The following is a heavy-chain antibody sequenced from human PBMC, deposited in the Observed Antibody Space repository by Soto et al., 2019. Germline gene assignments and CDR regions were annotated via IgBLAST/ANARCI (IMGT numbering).Heavy chain of an antibody. V-gene: IGHV1-18*01. Sequence: ASLKVSCKASGYPFTSYGLSWVRQAPGQGLEWMGWINGYTGNTNYAQKFQGRVTMTTDTSTNTAYLDLWTLISDDTAVYYCARSWVTGKGGIDVWG. CDR1: GYPFTSYG. CDR3: ARSWVTGKGGIDV. J-gene: IGHJ6*02. D-gene: IGHD3-16*01. CDR2: INGYTGNT.